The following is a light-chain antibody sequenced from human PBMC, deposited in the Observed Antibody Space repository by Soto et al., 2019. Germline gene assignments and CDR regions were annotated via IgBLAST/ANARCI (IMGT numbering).Light chain of an antibody. CDR2: NTD. CDR1: DANIGPHN. V-gene: IGLV1-44*01. CDR3: AAWDGAQGAHG. Sequence: QSVLTQAPSASGTPGQRVTISCSGSDANIGPHNVNWYQQLPGAAPRVFIYNTDPRPSGVPGRFSGSKSGTSASLAISRLQYEDEAEYYGAAWDGAQGAHGFGNEPKLT. J-gene: IGLJ1*01.